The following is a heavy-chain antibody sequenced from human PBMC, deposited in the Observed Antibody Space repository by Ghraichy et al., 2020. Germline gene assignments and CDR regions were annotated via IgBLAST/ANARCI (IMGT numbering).Heavy chain of an antibody. CDR2: IKQDGSEI. V-gene: IGHV3-7*03. CDR1: GFTFSSSW. CDR3: ARTGYTSGWGPFDY. J-gene: IGHJ4*02. D-gene: IGHD6-19*01. Sequence: GGSLRLSCAASGFTFSSSWMSWVRQAPGRGLEWVAKIKQDGSEIYYVDSVKGRFTIYRDNAKNSLYLQMNSLRAEDTAMYYCARTGYTSGWGPFDYWGQGTLVTVSS.